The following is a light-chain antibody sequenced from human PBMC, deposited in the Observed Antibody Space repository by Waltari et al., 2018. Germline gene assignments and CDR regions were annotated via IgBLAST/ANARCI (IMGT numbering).Light chain of an antibody. CDR3: QQYYSTPRT. CDR1: QGIRNS. V-gene: IGKV1-NL1*01. J-gene: IGKJ1*01. CDR2: AAS. Sequence: DIQMTQSPSSLSASVGDRVTITCRASQGIRNSLAWYQQKPGEAPKLLVYAASRLESEVPSRFSGSGSGTDYTLTISSLQPEDFATYYCQQYYSTPRTFGQGTKVEIK.